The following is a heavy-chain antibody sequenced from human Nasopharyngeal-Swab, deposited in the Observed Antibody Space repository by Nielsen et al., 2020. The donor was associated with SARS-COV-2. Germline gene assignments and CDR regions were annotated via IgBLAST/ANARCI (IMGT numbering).Heavy chain of an antibody. CDR1: GFTFNNYW. J-gene: IGHJ3*01. D-gene: IGHD3-16*01. CDR2: INGEESRT. Sequence: GESLKISCAVSGFTFNNYWMHWVRQAPGKGLVWVSRINGEESRTSYADSVKGRFTISRDNAKNTLYPQMNGLRADDAAMYYCARDPHGVRGAMQDAFDLWGQGTMVTVSS. CDR3: ARDPHGVRGAMQDAFDL. V-gene: IGHV3-74*01.